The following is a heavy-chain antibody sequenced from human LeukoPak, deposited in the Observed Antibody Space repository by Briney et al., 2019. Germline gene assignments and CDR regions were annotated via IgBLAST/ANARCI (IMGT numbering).Heavy chain of an antibody. Sequence: GRSLRLSCAASGFTFSNYWMSWVRQAPGKGLEWVANIKQDGSEIYYVDSVKGRFTISRNNAQNSPYLQMNSLRDDDTAIYYCARSSDWHNWFDPWGQGTLVTVSS. J-gene: IGHJ5*02. CDR3: ARSSDWHNWFDP. V-gene: IGHV3-7*01. D-gene: IGHD2-21*01. CDR1: GFTFSNYW. CDR2: IKQDGSEI.